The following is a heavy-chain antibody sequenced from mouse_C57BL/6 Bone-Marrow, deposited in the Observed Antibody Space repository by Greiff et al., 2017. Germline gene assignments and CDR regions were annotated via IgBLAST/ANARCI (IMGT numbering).Heavy chain of an antibody. CDR3: TPYYYGSSYTY. J-gene: IGHJ3*01. CDR1: GYTFTDHE. Sequence: VQLQQSGAELVRPGASVTLSCKASGYTFTDHEMHWVKQTPVHGLEWIGAIDPETGGTAYNQKFKGKAILTADKSSSTAYMELRSLTSEDSAVYYCTPYYYGSSYTYGGQGTLVTVSA. CDR2: IDPETGGT. D-gene: IGHD1-1*01. V-gene: IGHV1-15*01.